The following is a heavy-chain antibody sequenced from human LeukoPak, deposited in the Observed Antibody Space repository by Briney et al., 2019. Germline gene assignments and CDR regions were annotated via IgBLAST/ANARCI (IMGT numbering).Heavy chain of an antibody. V-gene: IGHV3-30-3*01. D-gene: IGHD3-22*01. Sequence: GRSLRLSCAASGFTFSSYAMHWVRQAPGKGLEWVAVISYDGSNKYYADSVKGRFTISRDNSKNTRYLQMNSLRAEDTAVYYCARAYYYDSSGYYYDAYFDYWGQGTLVTVSS. J-gene: IGHJ4*02. CDR1: GFTFSSYA. CDR2: ISYDGSNK. CDR3: ARAYYYDSSGYYYDAYFDY.